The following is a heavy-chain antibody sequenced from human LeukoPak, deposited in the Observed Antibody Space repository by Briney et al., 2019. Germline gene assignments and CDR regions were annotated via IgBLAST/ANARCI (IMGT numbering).Heavy chain of an antibody. CDR2: ISYDGSNK. CDR1: GFTFSSYA. J-gene: IGHJ4*02. CDR3: ARAPPSMIVVVIGFSDY. D-gene: IGHD3-22*01. V-gene: IGHV3-30-3*01. Sequence: GGSLRLSCAAFGFTFSSYAMHWVRQAPGKGLEWVAVISYDGSNKYYADSVKGRFTISRDNSKNTLYLQMNSLRAEDTAVYYCARAPPSMIVVVIGFSDYWGQGTLVTVSS.